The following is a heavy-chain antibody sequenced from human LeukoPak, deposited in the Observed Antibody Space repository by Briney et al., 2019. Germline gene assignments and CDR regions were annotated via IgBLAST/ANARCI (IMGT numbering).Heavy chain of an antibody. CDR3: ARGLEPYGGNPTGAFDI. V-gene: IGHV1-69*05. J-gene: IGHJ3*02. D-gene: IGHD4-23*01. Sequence: ASVKVSCKASGGIFSSYAISWVRQAPGQGLEWMGGIIPIFGTANYAQKFQGRVTITTDESTSTAYMELSSLRSEDTAVYYCARGLEPYGGNPTGAFDIWGQGTMVTVSS. CDR1: GGIFSSYA. CDR2: IIPIFGTA.